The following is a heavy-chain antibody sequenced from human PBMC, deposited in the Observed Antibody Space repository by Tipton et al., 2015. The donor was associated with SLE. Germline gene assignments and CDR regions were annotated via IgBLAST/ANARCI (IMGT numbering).Heavy chain of an antibody. CDR3: AKFVGRDNYGFDV. CDR2: INDNGGST. D-gene: IGHD2-21*02. CDR1: GFTYSNYA. J-gene: IGHJ6*02. V-gene: IGHV3-23*01. Sequence: SLRLSCAASGFTYSNYAMTWVRQAPGKGLEWVSSINDNGGSTFHADSVKGRFTISRDNSRNTLYLQMNSLRAEDTALYYCAKFVGRDNYGFDVWGQGTTVTVSS.